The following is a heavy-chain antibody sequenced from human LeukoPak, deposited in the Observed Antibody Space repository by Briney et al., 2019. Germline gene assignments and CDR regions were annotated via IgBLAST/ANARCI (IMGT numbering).Heavy chain of an antibody. V-gene: IGHV3-21*04. CDR1: GFTFSSYS. Sequence: GGSLRLSCAASGFTFSSYSMNWVRQAPGKGLEWVSSISSRSSYIYYADSVKGRFTISRDNSKNTLYLQMNSLRAEDTAVYYCARDGYYYDSSGYADGQPYYYYGMDVWGQGTTVTVSS. J-gene: IGHJ6*02. D-gene: IGHD3-22*01. CDR3: ARDGYYYDSSGYADGQPYYYYGMDV. CDR2: ISSRSSYI.